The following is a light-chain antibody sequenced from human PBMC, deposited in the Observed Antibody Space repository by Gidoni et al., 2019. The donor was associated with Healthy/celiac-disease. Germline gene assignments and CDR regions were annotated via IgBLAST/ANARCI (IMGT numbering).Light chain of an antibody. V-gene: IGLV2-14*01. J-gene: IGLJ1*01. CDR1: SSDVGGYTY. Sequence: QSALPQPAPVSGSPGQSITISCTGTSSDVGGYTYVSWYQQHPGKAPKLMIYDVSNRPSGVSNRFSGSKSGNTASLTISGLQAEDEADYYCSSYTSSSTPYVFGTGTKVTVL. CDR3: SSYTSSSTPYV. CDR2: DVS.